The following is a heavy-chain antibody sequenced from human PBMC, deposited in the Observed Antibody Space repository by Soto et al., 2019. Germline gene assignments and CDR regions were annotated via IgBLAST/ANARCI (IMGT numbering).Heavy chain of an antibody. J-gene: IGHJ6*02. CDR3: ARGRPTYYYYGLDV. Sequence: QVQLVESGGGLVRPGGPLRLSCAASGFTFSDHYMSWIRQVPGKGLEWISYISSSGSFTNYADSVKGRFTISRDNGKKSLYLQMSGLTADDTALYYCARGRPTYYYYGLDVWGQGTTVTVS. V-gene: IGHV3-11*06. CDR1: GFTFSDHY. CDR2: ISSSGSFT. D-gene: IGHD3-10*01.